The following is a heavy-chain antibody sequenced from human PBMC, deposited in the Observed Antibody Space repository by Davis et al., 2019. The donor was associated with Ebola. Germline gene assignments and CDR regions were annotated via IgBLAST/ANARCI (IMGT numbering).Heavy chain of an antibody. CDR3: ARGDLLLRYPYYYYGMDV. J-gene: IGHJ6*02. CDR2: ISYDGSNN. CDR1: GFTFSSYG. Sequence: GESLKISCAASGFTFSSYGMHWVRQAPGQGLEWVAVISYDGSNNYYADSVKGRFTISRDNAKNSLYLQMNSLRAEDTAVYYCARGDLLLRYPYYYYGMDVWGQGTTVTVSS. D-gene: IGHD3-9*01. V-gene: IGHV3-30*03.